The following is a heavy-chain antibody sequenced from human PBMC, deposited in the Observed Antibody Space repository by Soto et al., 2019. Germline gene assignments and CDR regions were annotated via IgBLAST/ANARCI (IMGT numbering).Heavy chain of an antibody. CDR2: ISGSGGST. CDR1: GFTFSSYA. D-gene: IGHD3-16*01. CDR3: AKGAFLGEASVTHPTNNWFEP. V-gene: IGHV3-23*01. J-gene: IGHJ5*02. Sequence: GGSLRLSCAASGFTFSSYAMSWVRQAPGKGLEWVSAISGSGGSTYSADSVKGRFTISRDNSKNTLYLQMNSLRAEDTAVYYCAKGAFLGEASVTHPTNNWFEPWGQGTLVTVSS.